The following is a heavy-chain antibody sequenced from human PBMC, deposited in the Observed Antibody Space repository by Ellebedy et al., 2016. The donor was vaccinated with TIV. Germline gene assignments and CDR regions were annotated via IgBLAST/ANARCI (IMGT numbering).Heavy chain of an antibody. CDR1: GYTFTDYY. D-gene: IGHD5/OR15-5a*01. CDR2: INPNSGDT. J-gene: IGHJ4*02. CDR3: TRDLTNIVSGDY. V-gene: IGHV1-2*02. Sequence: AASVKVSCKASGYTFTDYYMHWARQAPGQGLEWMAWINPNSGDTDYAQKFQGRVTVTRDTSTSTAFLELSRLRSDDTAVYYCTRDLTNIVSGDYWGQGTLVTVSS.